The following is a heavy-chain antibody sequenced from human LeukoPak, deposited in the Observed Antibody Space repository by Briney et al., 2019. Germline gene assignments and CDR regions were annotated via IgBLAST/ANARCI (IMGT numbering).Heavy chain of an antibody. CDR2: ISSSSSYI. CDR1: GFTFSSYS. V-gene: IGHV3-21*01. Sequence: GGSLRLSCAASGFTFSSYSMTWVRQAPGKGLEWVSSISSSSSYIYYADSVKGRFTISRDNAKNSLYLQMNSLRAEDTAVYYCARDLLVGSFDYWGQGTLVTVSS. D-gene: IGHD2-2*01. CDR3: ARDLLVGSFDY. J-gene: IGHJ4*02.